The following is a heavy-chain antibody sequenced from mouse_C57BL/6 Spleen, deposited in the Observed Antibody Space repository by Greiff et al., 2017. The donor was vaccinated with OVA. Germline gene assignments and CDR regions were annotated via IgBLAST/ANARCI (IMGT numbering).Heavy chain of an antibody. Sequence: EVQLQQSGAELVKPGASVKLSCTASGFNIKDYYMHWVKQRTEQGLEWIGRIDPEDGETKSAPKFQGKATIPADPSSNTAYLQLSSLPTEETAAYYCARSSGSSYDWYFDVWGTGTTVTVSS. V-gene: IGHV14-2*01. D-gene: IGHD1-1*01. CDR3: ARSSGSSYDWYFDV. CDR1: GFNIKDYY. CDR2: IDPEDGET. J-gene: IGHJ1*03.